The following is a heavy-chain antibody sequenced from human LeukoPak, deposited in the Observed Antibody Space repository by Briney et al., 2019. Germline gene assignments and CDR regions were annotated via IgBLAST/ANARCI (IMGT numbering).Heavy chain of an antibody. Sequence: PSETLSLTCTVSGGSISSSSYYWGWIRQPPGKGLEWIGSTYYSGSTYYNPSLKSRVTISVDTSKNQFSLRLSSVTAADTALYYCARGTLYSGWSYYFDSWGQGTLVTVSS. D-gene: IGHD6-19*01. CDR1: GGSISSSSYY. CDR3: ARGTLYSGWSYYFDS. CDR2: TYYSGST. J-gene: IGHJ4*02. V-gene: IGHV4-39*07.